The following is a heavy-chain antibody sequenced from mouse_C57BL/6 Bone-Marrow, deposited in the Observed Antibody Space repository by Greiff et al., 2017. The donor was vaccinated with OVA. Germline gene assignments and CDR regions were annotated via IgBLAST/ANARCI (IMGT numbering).Heavy chain of an antibody. V-gene: IGHV6-3*01. CDR3: TGEGIYYDYDAFAY. CDR2: IRLKSDNYAT. J-gene: IGHJ3*01. CDR1: GFTFSNYW. D-gene: IGHD2-4*01. Sequence: EVKLLESGGGLVQPGGSMKLSCVASGFTFSNYWMNWVRQSPEKGLEWVAQIRLKSDNYATHYAESVKGRFTISRDDSKSSVYLQMNNLRAEDTGIYYCTGEGIYYDYDAFAYWGQGTLVTVSA.